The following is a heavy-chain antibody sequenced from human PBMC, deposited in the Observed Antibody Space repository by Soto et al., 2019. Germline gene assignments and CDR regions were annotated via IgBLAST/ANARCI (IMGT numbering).Heavy chain of an antibody. CDR3: APDRRDRSCTCSRCFGMDV. CDR1: GFTFSSYG. CDR2: ISNDGSIQ. D-gene: IGHD3-10*01. Sequence: QVQLMESGGSVLQPGRSLRLSCAASGFTFSSYGMHWVRQAPSQVLEWVTIISNDGSIQYYGDSVKGRFTVSRDNSKNALFLEMNSLTAEDTATYYCAPDRRDRSCTCSRCFGMDVWGQGTTVTVSS. V-gene: IGHV3-30*03. J-gene: IGHJ6*02.